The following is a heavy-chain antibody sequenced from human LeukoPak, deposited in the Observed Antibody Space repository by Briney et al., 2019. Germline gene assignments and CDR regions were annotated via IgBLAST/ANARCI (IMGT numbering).Heavy chain of an antibody. J-gene: IGHJ4*02. CDR1: GGSISSYY. Sequence: PSETLSLTCTVSGGSISSYYWSWIRQPPGKGLEWIGYIYYSGSTNYNPSLKSRVTISVDTSKNQFSLKLSSVTAADTAVYYCASVDTAMVPDYWGQGTLVTVSS. CDR2: IYYSGST. D-gene: IGHD5-18*01. V-gene: IGHV4-59*08. CDR3: ASVDTAMVPDY.